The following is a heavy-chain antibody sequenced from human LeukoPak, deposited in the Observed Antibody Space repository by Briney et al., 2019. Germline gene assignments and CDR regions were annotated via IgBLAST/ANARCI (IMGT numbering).Heavy chain of an antibody. J-gene: IGHJ4*02. Sequence: GGSLRLSCAASGFTVSSNYMSWVRQAPGKGLEWVSVIYSGGSTYYADSVKGRFTISRDNSKNTLYLQMNSLRTEDTAVYYCAKDRDSSGYYYTDYFDYWGQGTLVTVSS. CDR1: GFTVSSNY. D-gene: IGHD3-22*01. CDR3: AKDRDSSGYYYTDYFDY. CDR2: IYSGGST. V-gene: IGHV3-53*05.